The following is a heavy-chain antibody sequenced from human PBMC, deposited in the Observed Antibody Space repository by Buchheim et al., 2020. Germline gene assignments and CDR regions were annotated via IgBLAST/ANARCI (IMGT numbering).Heavy chain of an antibody. CDR3: ARAIVVVPAAIPYFDY. Sequence: QLQLQESGSGLAKPSQTLSLTCAVSGGSISSGGYSWSWIRQPPGKGLEWIGYIYHSGSTYYNPSLKSRVTISVDRSKNQFSLKLSSVTAADTAVYYCARAIVVVPAAIPYFDYWGQGTL. V-gene: IGHV4-30-2*01. D-gene: IGHD2-2*01. CDR2: IYHSGST. J-gene: IGHJ4*02. CDR1: GGSISSGGYS.